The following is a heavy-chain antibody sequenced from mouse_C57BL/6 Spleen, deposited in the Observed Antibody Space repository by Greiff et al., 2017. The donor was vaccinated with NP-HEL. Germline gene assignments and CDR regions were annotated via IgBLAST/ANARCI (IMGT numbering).Heavy chain of an antibody. CDR2: IDPSDSET. Sequence: QVQLKQSGAELVRPGSSVKLSCKASGYTFTSYWMHWVKQRPIQGLEWIGNIDPSDSETHYNQKFKDKATLTVDKSSSTAYMQLSSLTSEDSAVYYCALTGTGWYFDVWGTGTTVTVSS. J-gene: IGHJ1*03. D-gene: IGHD4-1*01. CDR3: ALTGTGWYFDV. CDR1: GYTFTSYW. V-gene: IGHV1-52*01.